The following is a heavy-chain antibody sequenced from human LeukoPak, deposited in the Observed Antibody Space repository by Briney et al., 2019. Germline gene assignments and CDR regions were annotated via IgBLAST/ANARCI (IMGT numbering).Heavy chain of an antibody. Sequence: ASVKVSCKASGYTFTGYYMHSVRQAPGHGLEWMGWINPNSGGTNYAQKFQGRVTMTRDTSISTAYMELSRLRSDDTAVYYCARDTGATVVTPGAFDFWGQGTMVTVSS. CDR2: INPNSGGT. CDR1: GYTFTGYY. D-gene: IGHD4-23*01. J-gene: IGHJ3*01. CDR3: ARDTGATVVTPGAFDF. V-gene: IGHV1-2*02.